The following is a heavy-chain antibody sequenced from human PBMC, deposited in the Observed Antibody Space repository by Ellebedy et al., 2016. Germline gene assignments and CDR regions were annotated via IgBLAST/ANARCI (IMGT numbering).Heavy chain of an antibody. CDR2: INHSGST. D-gene: IGHD2-2*01. J-gene: IGHJ6*02. CDR1: GGSFSGYY. V-gene: IGHV4-34*01. Sequence: SETLSLXCAVYGGSFSGYYWSWIRQPPGKGLEWIGEINHSGSTNYNPSLKSRVTISVDTSKNQFSLKLSSVTAADTAVYYCARADIVVVPAAMGEYGMDVWGQGTTVTVSS. CDR3: ARADIVVVPAAMGEYGMDV.